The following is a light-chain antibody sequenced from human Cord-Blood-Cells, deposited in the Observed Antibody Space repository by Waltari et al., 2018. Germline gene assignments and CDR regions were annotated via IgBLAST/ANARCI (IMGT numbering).Light chain of an antibody. J-gene: IGLJ1*01. V-gene: IGLV2-14*01. Sequence: QSALTQPASVSGSPGQSITISCTGTSSDVGGSNYVSWYHQHPGKAPKLMIYEVSNRPSGVSKRFSGAKSGNTASLTSSVLQAEDEADYYCSSYTSSSTLVFGTGTKVTVL. CDR1: SSDVGGSNY. CDR3: SSYTSSSTLV. CDR2: EVS.